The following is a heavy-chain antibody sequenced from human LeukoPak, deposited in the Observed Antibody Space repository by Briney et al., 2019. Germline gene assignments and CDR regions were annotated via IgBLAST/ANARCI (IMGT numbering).Heavy chain of an antibody. V-gene: IGHV4-38-2*01. J-gene: IGHJ4*02. D-gene: IGHD2-2*01. CDR2: IYHSGST. Sequence: KPSXXXXLTCAVSGYSISSGYYWGWIRQPPGKGLEWIGKIYHSGSTYYNPSLKSRVTISVDKSKNKFSLKLSSVTAADTAVYYCARFVSGVVVVPAAAGYYYFDYWGQGTLVTVSS. CDR3: ARFVSGVVVVPAAAGYYYFDY. CDR1: GYSISSGYY.